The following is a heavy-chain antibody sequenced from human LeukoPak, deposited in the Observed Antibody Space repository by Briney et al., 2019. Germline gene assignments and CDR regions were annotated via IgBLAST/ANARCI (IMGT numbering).Heavy chain of an antibody. V-gene: IGHV3-7*01. Sequence: GGSLRLSCAASGITFTTYWMNWVRQAPGKGLEWVANIKQDRSEKNYVDSVKGRFTISRDNAKNSLYLQMNSLRAEDTAVYYCASDLYSGTYDYWGQGTLVTVSS. CDR1: GITFTTYW. J-gene: IGHJ4*02. D-gene: IGHD1-26*01. CDR2: IKQDRSEK. CDR3: ASDLYSGTYDY.